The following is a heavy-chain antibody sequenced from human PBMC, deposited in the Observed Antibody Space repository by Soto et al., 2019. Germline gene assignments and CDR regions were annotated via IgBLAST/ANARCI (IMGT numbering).Heavy chain of an antibody. CDR2: IYYSGST. Sequence: PSETLSLTCPVSGCSISSGGYYWSWIRQHPGKGLEWIGYIYYSGSTYYNPSLKSRVTISVDTSKNQFSLKLSSVTAADTAVYYCARDRVSRDGYNVYYYGMDVWGQGTTVTVSS. V-gene: IGHV4-31*03. CDR3: ARDRVSRDGYNVYYYGMDV. CDR1: GCSISSGGYY. D-gene: IGHD5-12*01. J-gene: IGHJ6*02.